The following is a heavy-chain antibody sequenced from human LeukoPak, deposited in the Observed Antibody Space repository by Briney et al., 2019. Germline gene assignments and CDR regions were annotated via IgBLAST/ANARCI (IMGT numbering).Heavy chain of an antibody. D-gene: IGHD6-19*01. CDR3: AGSLRGGGWYMY. J-gene: IGHJ4*02. CDR1: GFTFSDYY. Sequence: GGSLRLSCAASGFTFSDYYMTWIRQAPGKGLEWISYISGSSSFTNHADSVKGRSTISRDNAKNSLYLQMNSLRAEDTAVYYCAGSLRGGGWYMYWGQGTLVTVSS. CDR2: ISGSSSFT. V-gene: IGHV3-11*03.